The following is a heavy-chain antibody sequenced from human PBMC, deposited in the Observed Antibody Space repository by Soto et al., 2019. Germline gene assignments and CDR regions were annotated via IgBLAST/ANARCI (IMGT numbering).Heavy chain of an antibody. J-gene: IGHJ4*02. CDR1: VDSVSSNIAA. CDR2: TKYRSKWNT. Sequence: PSRTPSLPCAISVDSVSSNIAAWDWGRQSPSRGIEWLGRTKYRSKWNTDYATSVQRRISSNPDTSKSQVSLQLTSVSPEDTAVYYCAREGISTWTYYFAFWGQGTRGTGS. V-gene: IGHV6-1*01. CDR3: AREGISTWTYYFAF. D-gene: IGHD6-13*01.